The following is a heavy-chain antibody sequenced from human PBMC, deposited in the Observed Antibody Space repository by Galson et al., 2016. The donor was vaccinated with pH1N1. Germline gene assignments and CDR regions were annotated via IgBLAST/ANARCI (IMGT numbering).Heavy chain of an antibody. CDR1: GYTFTGHY. D-gene: IGHD2-21*01. CDR2: INPENGDT. V-gene: IGHV1-2*02. J-gene: IGHJ5*02. CDR3: ARIIRYSSGLDP. Sequence: SVKVSCKASGYTFTGHYMHWVRQAPGRGLEWMGWINPENGDTKYAQKFQDRVTMTRDTSNSTAYMDVNRLTSDDTAVYYCARIIRYSSGLDPWGQGTLVTVSS.